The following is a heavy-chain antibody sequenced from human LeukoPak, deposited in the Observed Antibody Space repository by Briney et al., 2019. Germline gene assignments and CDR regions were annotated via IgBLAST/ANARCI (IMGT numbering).Heavy chain of an antibody. CDR1: GGSFSGYY. D-gene: IGHD5-18*01. CDR2: INLSGNT. Sequence: SETLSLTCAVYGGSFSGYYWSWIRQPPGKGLEWSGEINLSGNTHYKPSLKRRVAISVDTSKNQFSMKLSSVTAADTAVYYCARLLRGGRDTAMVTMIVVRAKPGAFDSWGQGTMVTVSS. CDR3: ARLLRGGRDTAMVTMIVVRAKPGAFDS. J-gene: IGHJ3*02. V-gene: IGHV4-34*01.